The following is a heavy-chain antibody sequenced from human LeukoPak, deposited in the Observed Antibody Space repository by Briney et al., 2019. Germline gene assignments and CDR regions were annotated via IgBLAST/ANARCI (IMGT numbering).Heavy chain of an antibody. CDR2: IYHSGST. J-gene: IGHJ4*02. CDR3: ARDLDIVDY. D-gene: IGHD5-12*01. V-gene: IGHV4-38-2*02. Sequence: SETLSLTCTVSGYSIRSGYYRGWIRQPPGKGLEWIGSIYHSGSTYYSPSLKSRVTISVDTSKNRFSLKLSSVTAADTAVYYCARDLDIVDYWGQGTLVTVSS. CDR1: GYSIRSGYY.